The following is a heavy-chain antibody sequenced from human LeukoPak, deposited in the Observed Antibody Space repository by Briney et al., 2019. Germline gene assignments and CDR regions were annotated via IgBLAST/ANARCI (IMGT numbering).Heavy chain of an antibody. J-gene: IGHJ4*02. CDR3: AKGAYDYIEIGYFDS. Sequence: GSLRLSCAASGFTSVNYAMNWVRQAPGKGLEWVSVLIGSSGSTDYADSVKGRFTISRDTSKNTVFLQMNSLRAEDTAIYYCAKGAYDYIEIGYFDSWGQGSLVTVSS. CDR1: GFTSVNYA. CDR2: LIGSSGST. V-gene: IGHV3-23*01. D-gene: IGHD5-12*01.